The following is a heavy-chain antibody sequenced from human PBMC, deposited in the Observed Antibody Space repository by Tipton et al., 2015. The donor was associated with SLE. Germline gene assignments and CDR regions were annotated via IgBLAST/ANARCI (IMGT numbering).Heavy chain of an antibody. CDR3: ARGGYYYDSSGYPFDY. V-gene: IGHV3-11*04. CDR1: GFTFSDYF. D-gene: IGHD3-22*01. CDR2: ISSSGSSV. Sequence: SLRLSCAASGFTFSDYFMTWIRQAPGKGLEWFSYISSSGSSVSYADSVKGRYTISRDNAKNSLYLQMNSLRAEDTAVYYCARGGYYYDSSGYPFDYWGQGTLVTVSS. J-gene: IGHJ4*02.